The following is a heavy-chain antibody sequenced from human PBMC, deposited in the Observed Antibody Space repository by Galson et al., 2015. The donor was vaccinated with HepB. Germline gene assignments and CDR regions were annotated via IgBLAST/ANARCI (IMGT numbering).Heavy chain of an antibody. CDR2: ITDSGVTT. D-gene: IGHD1-1*01. CDR3: AKGSGRGAGMTTSFDL. J-gene: IGHJ5*02. Sequence: SLRLSCAASGFTFSTYAMIWVRQAPGKGLEWVSSITDSGVTTYYADSVQGRFTISRDNSKSTLHLHMNSLRVEETAVYFCAKGSGRGAGMTTSFDLWGQGTLVSVSS. CDR1: GFTFSTYA. V-gene: IGHV3-23*01.